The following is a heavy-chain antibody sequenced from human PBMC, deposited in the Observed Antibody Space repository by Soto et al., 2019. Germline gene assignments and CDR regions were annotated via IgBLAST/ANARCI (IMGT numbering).Heavy chain of an antibody. Sequence: PGGSLRLSCAASGFTFNRYSMNWVRQAPGKGLAWVSSVTSSSSSMLYADSVKGQCTISRDDAKDSLFLQMNSLRADDTAVYYCAREADFASSGYVLDYWGQGTLVTVSS. CDR2: VTSSSSSM. J-gene: IGHJ4*02. V-gene: IGHV3-21*01. CDR3: AREADFASSGYVLDY. D-gene: IGHD3-22*01. CDR1: GFTFNRYS.